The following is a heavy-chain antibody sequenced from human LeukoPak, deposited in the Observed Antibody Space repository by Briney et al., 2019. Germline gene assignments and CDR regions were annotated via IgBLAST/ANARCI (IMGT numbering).Heavy chain of an antibody. CDR3: ASDCSGGSCYPFDY. CDR2: VSGSGGST. D-gene: IGHD2-15*01. CDR1: GFTFRNYA. J-gene: IGHJ4*02. Sequence: GGSLRLSCAASGFTFRNYAMSWVRQAPGKGLEWVSAVSGSGGSTYYADSVKGRFTISRDNSKNRLYLRMNSLRAEDTAVYYCASDCSGGSCYPFDYWGQGTLVTVSS. V-gene: IGHV3-23*01.